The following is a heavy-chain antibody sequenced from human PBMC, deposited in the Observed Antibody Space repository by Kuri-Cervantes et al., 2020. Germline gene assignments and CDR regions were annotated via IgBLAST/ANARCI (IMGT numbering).Heavy chain of an antibody. Sequence: GESLKISCTASGFTFGDYAMSWVRQAPGKGLEWVGFIRSKAYGGTTEYAASVKGRFTISRDNAKNSLYLQMNSLRAEDTAVYYCAWVSAGARGSDYWGQGTLVTVSS. CDR1: GFTFGDYA. J-gene: IGHJ4*02. CDR2: IRSKAYGGTT. CDR3: AWVSAGARGSDY. V-gene: IGHV3-49*04. D-gene: IGHD1-26*01.